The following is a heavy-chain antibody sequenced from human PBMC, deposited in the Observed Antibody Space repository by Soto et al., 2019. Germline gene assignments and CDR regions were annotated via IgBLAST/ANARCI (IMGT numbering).Heavy chain of an antibody. J-gene: IGHJ4*02. Sequence: PGGSLRLSCAASGFTFSSYWMHWVRQAPGKGLVWVSRISSDVSSTSYADSVKGRFTISRDNAKNTPYLQMDSLRAEDTVVYYCARGIGYSAQDSWGQGTLVTVSS. V-gene: IGHV3-74*01. CDR2: ISSDVSST. CDR1: GFTFSSYW. CDR3: ARGIGYSAQDS. D-gene: IGHD1-1*01.